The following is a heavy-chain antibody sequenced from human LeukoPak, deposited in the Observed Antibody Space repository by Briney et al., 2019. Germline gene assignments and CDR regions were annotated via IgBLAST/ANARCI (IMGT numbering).Heavy chain of an antibody. CDR3: ARDRYAEFDP. J-gene: IGHJ5*02. Sequence: SESLSLTCAVYGGSFSGYYWSWIRQPPGRGLEWIGEINNSGSTNYNPSLKSRVTISVDTTKNQFSLKLSSVTAAHTAVYYCARDRYAEFDPWGQGTLVTVSS. CDR2: INNSGST. V-gene: IGHV4-34*01. CDR1: GGSFSGYY. D-gene: IGHD5-12*01.